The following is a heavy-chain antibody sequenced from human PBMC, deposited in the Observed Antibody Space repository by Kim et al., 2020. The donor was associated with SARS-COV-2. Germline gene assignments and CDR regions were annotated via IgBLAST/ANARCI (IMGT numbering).Heavy chain of an antibody. D-gene: IGHD3-3*01. Sequence: SETLSLTCTVSGGSISSSSYYWGWIRQPPGKGLEWIGSIYYSGSTYYNPSLKSRVTISVDTSKNQFSLKLSSVTAADTAVYYCARRLDFWSGYTNLGGDYYYGMDVWGQGTTVTVSS. CDR1: GGSISSSSYY. CDR3: ARRLDFWSGYTNLGGDYYYGMDV. J-gene: IGHJ6*02. CDR2: IYYSGST. V-gene: IGHV4-39*01.